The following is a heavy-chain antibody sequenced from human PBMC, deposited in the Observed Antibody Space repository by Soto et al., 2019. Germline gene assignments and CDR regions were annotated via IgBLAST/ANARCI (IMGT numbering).Heavy chain of an antibody. J-gene: IGHJ4*02. CDR1: GFTFSSYS. CDR2: ISSSSSTI. CDR3: ARDVMGRIAAAGRGGALDY. D-gene: IGHD6-13*01. Sequence: GGSLRLSCAASGFTFSSYSMNWVRQAPGKGLEWVSYISSSSSTIYYADSVKGRFTISRDNAKNSLYLQMNSLRAEDTAVYYCARDVMGRIAAAGRGGALDYWGQGTLVTVSS. V-gene: IGHV3-48*01.